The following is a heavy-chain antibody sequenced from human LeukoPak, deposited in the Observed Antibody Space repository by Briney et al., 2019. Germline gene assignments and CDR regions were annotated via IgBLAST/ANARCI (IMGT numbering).Heavy chain of an antibody. CDR3: ARLAPRTRPYYYGSGSYFNDY. CDR2: INHSGST. D-gene: IGHD3-10*01. J-gene: IGHJ4*02. Sequence: SETLSLTCTVSGGSISSSSYYWSWIRQPPGKGLEWIGEINHSGSTNYNPSLKSRVTISVDTSKNQFSLKLSSVTAADTAVYYCARLAPRTRPYYYGSGSYFNDYWGQGTLVTVSS. CDR1: GGSISSSSYY. V-gene: IGHV4-39*07.